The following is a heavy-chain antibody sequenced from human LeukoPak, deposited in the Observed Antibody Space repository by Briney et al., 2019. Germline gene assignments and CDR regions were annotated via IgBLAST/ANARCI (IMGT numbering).Heavy chain of an antibody. J-gene: IGHJ4*02. CDR3: ARGVPITTAWYYLDY. CDR2: IYTSGSI. D-gene: IGHD3-10*01. V-gene: IGHV4-4*07. CDR1: GGSISSYY. Sequence: SETLSLTCTVSGGSISSYYWSWIRQPAGQGLEWIGRIYTSGSINYNPSPTSRVSVLVGTSKNQLSLTLPPLPAADTAVYYWARGVPITTAWYYLDYGGQGTLSPSPQ.